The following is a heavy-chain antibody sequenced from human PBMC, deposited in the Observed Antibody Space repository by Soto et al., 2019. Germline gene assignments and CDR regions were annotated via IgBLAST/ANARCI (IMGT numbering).Heavy chain of an antibody. V-gene: IGHV3-33*01. Sequence: QVQLVESGGGVVQPGRSLRLSCAASGCTFSRYGMHWVRQAPGKEVEWVAVIWYDGSNKYYADSVKGRFTISRDNSKNTLYLQMNSLRAEDTAVYYCARERDDYGDYGPLDYWGQGTLVTVSS. D-gene: IGHD4-17*01. CDR2: IWYDGSNK. J-gene: IGHJ4*02. CDR3: ARERDDYGDYGPLDY. CDR1: GCTFSRYG.